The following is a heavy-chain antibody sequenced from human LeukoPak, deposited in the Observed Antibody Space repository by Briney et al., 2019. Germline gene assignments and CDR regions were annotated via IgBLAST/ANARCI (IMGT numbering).Heavy chain of an antibody. V-gene: IGHV3-21*01. J-gene: IGHJ6*03. CDR3: ARDPYSGNYGDYYYYYMHV. D-gene: IGHD1-26*01. CDR2: ITSSSSYI. Sequence: PGGSLRLSCAASGFTFSSYWMSWVRQAPGKGLEWVSSITSSSSYIYYADSVKGRFTISRDNAKSSLYLQMNSLRDEDTAVYYCARDPYSGNYGDYYYYYMHVWGKGTTVTVSS. CDR1: GFTFSSYW.